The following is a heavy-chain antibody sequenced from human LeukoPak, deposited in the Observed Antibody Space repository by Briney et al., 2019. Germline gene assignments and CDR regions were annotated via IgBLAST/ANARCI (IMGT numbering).Heavy chain of an antibody. CDR1: GFTFSSYA. V-gene: IGHV3-30*04. CDR3: ARDRLVVPAASHHSHFDP. J-gene: IGHJ5*02. CDR2: ISYDGSNK. D-gene: IGHD2-2*01. Sequence: GGSLRLSCAASGFTFSSYAMHWVRQAPGKGLEWVAVISYDGSNKYYADSVRGRFTISRDNSKNTLYLQMNSLRAEDTAVYYCARDRLVVPAASHHSHFDPWGQGTLVTVSS.